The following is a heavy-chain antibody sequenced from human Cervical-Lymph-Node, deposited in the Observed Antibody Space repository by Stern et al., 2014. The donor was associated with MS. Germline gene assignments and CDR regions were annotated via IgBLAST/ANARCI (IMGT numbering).Heavy chain of an antibody. V-gene: IGHV1-69*01. J-gene: IGHJ6*02. D-gene: IGHD4-17*01. Sequence: QVQLVQSGAEVKKPGSSVKVSCKASGGTFSNYATSWVRQAPGQGLEWMGGIVPLFGKPNYAQKFQGRVTITADESTSTAYMDLSSLRSEDTAVYYCASPLTATSVPLGYYGMDVWGQGTTVTVS. CDR3: ASPLTATSVPLGYYGMDV. CDR2: IVPLFGKP. CDR1: GGTFSNYA.